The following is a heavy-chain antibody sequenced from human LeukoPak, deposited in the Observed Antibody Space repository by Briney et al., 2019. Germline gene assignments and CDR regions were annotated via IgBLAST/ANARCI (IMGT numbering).Heavy chain of an antibody. V-gene: IGHV3-7*01. D-gene: IGHD3-22*01. CDR3: ARVTYYHDSSGYYYLDY. CDR2: IKEDGSEK. J-gene: IGHJ4*02. Sequence: GGSLRLSCADSGFTFSSFWMSWVRQAPGKGLEWVANIKEDGSEKYYVDSVKGRFSVSRDNAKNPLYLQMNSLRGEDTAVYYCARVTYYHDSSGYYYLDYWGQGILVTVSS. CDR1: GFTFSSFW.